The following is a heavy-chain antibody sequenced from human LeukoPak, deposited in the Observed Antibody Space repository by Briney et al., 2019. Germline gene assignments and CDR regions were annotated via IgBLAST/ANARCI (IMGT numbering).Heavy chain of an antibody. CDR1: GFTFSSYS. J-gene: IGHJ3*02. V-gene: IGHV3-21*01. Sequence: PGGSLRLSCAASGFTFSSYSMNWVRQAPGKGLEWVSSISSSSSYTYYADSVKGRFTISRDNAKNSLYLQMNSLRAEDTAVYYCARDSITIFGVVIIPIGAFDIWGQGTMVTVSS. D-gene: IGHD3-3*01. CDR3: ARDSITIFGVVIIPIGAFDI. CDR2: ISSSSSYT.